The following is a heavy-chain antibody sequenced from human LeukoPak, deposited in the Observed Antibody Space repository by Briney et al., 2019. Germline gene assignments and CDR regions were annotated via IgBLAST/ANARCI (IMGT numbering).Heavy chain of an antibody. CDR3: ARGWGSLYYFDF. J-gene: IGHJ4*02. V-gene: IGHV1-2*06. D-gene: IGHD3-16*01. CDR1: GYTFSDYF. Sequence: ASVKVSCKASGYTFSDYFVHWVRQAPGQGLEWIGRINPKSGVTKYTQKFQGRVTIVRDTATSTVYMDLSSLTSDDTAVYFCARGWGSLYYFDFWGQGTLVTVSS. CDR2: INPKSGVT.